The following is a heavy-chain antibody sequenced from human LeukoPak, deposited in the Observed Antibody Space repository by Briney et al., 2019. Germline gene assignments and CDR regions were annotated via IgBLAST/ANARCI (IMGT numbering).Heavy chain of an antibody. CDR2: INPNSGGT. V-gene: IGHV1-2*02. Sequence: ASVKVSCRASGYTFTGYYMHWVRQAPGQGLEWMGWINPNSGGTNYARKFQGRVTMTRDTSISTAYMELSRLRSDDTAVYYCARASGYSSGPYYYYMDVWGKGTTVTISS. D-gene: IGHD6-19*01. CDR1: GYTFTGYY. J-gene: IGHJ6*03. CDR3: ARASGYSSGPYYYYMDV.